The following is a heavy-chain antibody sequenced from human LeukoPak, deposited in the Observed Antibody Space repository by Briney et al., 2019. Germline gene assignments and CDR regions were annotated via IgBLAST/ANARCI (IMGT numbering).Heavy chain of an antibody. CDR2: ISYDGSNK. D-gene: IGHD1-26*01. V-gene: IGHV3-30*18. CDR3: AKDKELYYYMGV. Sequence: GGSLRLSCAASGFTFSSYGMHWVRQAPGKGLEWVALISYDGSNKYYADSVKGRFTISRDNSKNTLYLQMNSLRAEDTAVYYCAKDKELYYYMGVWGKGTTVTVSS. J-gene: IGHJ6*03. CDR1: GFTFSSYG.